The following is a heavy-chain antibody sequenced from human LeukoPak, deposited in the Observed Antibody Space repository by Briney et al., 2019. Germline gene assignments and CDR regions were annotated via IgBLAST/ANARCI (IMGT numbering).Heavy chain of an antibody. D-gene: IGHD1-26*01. CDR3: AKRGSSGSSTTYYFDC. CDR2: ISGDGGST. Sequence: GGSLRLSCAASGFTFDDYAMHWVRQAPGKGLEWVSLISGDGGSTYYADSVKGRFTISRDNSKNSPYLQMNSLRTEDTALYYCAKRGSSGSSTTYYFDCWGQGTLVTVSS. J-gene: IGHJ4*02. V-gene: IGHV3-43*02. CDR1: GFTFDDYA.